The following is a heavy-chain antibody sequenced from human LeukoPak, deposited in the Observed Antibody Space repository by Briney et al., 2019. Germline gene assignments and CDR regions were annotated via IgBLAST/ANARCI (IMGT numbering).Heavy chain of an antibody. CDR2: ITSGGDYT. D-gene: IGHD3-10*01. CDR1: GFSFSGYA. V-gene: IGHV3-23*01. Sequence: GGSLRLSCAASGFSFSGYAMGWVRQAPGKGLEWVSAITSGGDYTDYADSVKGRFTISRDNSKSTVYLQISSLRGEDAAVYYCAKRSGSSYGYFDYWGQGTLVTVSS. J-gene: IGHJ4*02. CDR3: AKRSGSSYGYFDY.